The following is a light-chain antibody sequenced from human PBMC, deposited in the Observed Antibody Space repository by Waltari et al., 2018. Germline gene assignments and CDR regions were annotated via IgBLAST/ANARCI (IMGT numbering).Light chain of an antibody. CDR1: SGSVSTTSY. J-gene: IGLJ3*02. V-gene: IGLV8-61*01. CDR3: SLYMGSGIWV. Sequence: QTVVTQEPSLSVSPGGTVTLTCALSSGSVSTTSYATWSRQTPGQPPRPLLYKANPRSSGVPDRVAGSILGNKVALTITGAQAEDESDYYCSLYMGSGIWVFGGGTKLTVL. CDR2: KAN.